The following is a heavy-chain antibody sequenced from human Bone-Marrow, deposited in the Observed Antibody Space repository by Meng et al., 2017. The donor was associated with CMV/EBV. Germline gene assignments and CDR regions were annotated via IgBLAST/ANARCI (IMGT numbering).Heavy chain of an antibody. Sequence: SETLSLTCTVSGYSISSGYYWGWIRQPPGKGLEWIGSIYHSGSTYYNPSLKSRVTISVDTSKNQFSLKLSSVTAADTAVYYCASQNILYYDFWSGYYDAYDICGQGTMVTVSS. CDR3: ASQNILYYDFWSGYYDAYDI. CDR1: GYSISSGYY. CDR2: IYHSGST. J-gene: IGHJ3*02. D-gene: IGHD3-3*01. V-gene: IGHV4-38-2*02.